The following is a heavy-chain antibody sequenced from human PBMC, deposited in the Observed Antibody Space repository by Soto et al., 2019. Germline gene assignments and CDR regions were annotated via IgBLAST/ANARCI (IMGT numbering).Heavy chain of an antibody. J-gene: IGHJ6*02. Sequence: QVTLKESGPVLVKPTETLTLTCTVSGFSLSNARMGVSWIRQPPGKALEWLAHIFSNDEKSYSTSLKSRLTISNDTPKSQVALTMTNMDPVDTATYYCARMVTADLYYYYCMDVWVQGTTVTVSS. CDR2: IFSNDEK. CDR1: GFSLSNARMG. D-gene: IGHD2-21*02. V-gene: IGHV2-26*01. CDR3: ARMVTADLYYYYCMDV.